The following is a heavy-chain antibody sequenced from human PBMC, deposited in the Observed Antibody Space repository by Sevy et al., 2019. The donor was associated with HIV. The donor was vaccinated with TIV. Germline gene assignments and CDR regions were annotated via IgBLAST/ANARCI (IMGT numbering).Heavy chain of an antibody. V-gene: IGHV4-4*02. CDR3: ARDLNDXWSGXLDV. Sequence: SETLSLTCAVSGGXISTNNWWSWVRQSPGEGLEWIGEIHHSGSTNYNPSLKSRVTMSVDKSKNQFSLKLTSVTAADTAVYYCARDLNDXWSGXLDVXGQGTTVTVSS. J-gene: IGHJ6*02. D-gene: IGHD3-3*01. CDR2: IHHSGST. CDR1: GGXISTNNW.